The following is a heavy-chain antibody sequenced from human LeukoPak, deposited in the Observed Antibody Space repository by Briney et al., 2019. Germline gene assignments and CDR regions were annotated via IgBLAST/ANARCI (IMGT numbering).Heavy chain of an antibody. J-gene: IGHJ4*02. CDR2: INGGSGNT. V-gene: IGHV1-3*01. D-gene: IGHD3-22*01. Sequence: ASVKVSCKASGYTFIDYTMHWLRQAPGQRLDWMGWINGGSGNTKYSPEFQGRATITRDTSASTGYMELSSLRSEDTAVYYCANPRYDSSGYYHVDWGQGTLVTVSS. CDR1: GYTFIDYT. CDR3: ANPRYDSSGYYHVD.